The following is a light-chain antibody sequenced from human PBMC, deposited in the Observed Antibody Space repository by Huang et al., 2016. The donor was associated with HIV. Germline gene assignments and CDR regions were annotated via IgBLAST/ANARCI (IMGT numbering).Light chain of an antibody. Sequence: DIQMTHSPSSLSAFEGDTVTITCRASQAINHCLNWYQHKPGEAPKLLIYCAYILQTGVPSRCTGSGSGTNFTLNINNVQREDFATYYCQQSYRTLPYTFGQGTRLEIK. CDR1: QAINHC. CDR3: QQSYRTLPYT. J-gene: IGKJ2*01. V-gene: IGKV1-39*01. CDR2: CAY.